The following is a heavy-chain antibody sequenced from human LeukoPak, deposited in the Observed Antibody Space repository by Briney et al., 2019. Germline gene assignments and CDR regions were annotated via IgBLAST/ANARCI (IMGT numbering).Heavy chain of an antibody. D-gene: IGHD3-10*01. Sequence: PSETLSLTCTVSGGSISSSSYYWGWIRQPPGKGLEWIGSIYYSGSTYYNPSLKSRVTISVDTSKNQFSLKLSSVTAADTAVYYCATASPDYGSGSYYRSARPFNWFDPWGQGTLVTVSS. J-gene: IGHJ5*02. CDR1: GGSISSSSYY. V-gene: IGHV4-39*01. CDR3: ATASPDYGSGSYYRSARPFNWFDP. CDR2: IYYSGST.